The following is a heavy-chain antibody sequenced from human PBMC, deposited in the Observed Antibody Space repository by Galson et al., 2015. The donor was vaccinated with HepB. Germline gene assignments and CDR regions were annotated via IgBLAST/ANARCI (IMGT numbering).Heavy chain of an antibody. V-gene: IGHV4-39*01. CDR1: GGSISSSSYY. CDR3: ARRGVYSGSYYGYFDY. CDR2: IYYSGST. Sequence: SETLSLTCTVSGGSISSSSYYWGWIRQPPGKGLEWIGSIYYSGSTYYNPSLKSRVTISVDTSKNQFSLKLSSVTAADTAVYYCARRGVYSGSYYGYFDYWGQGTLVTVSS. J-gene: IGHJ4*02. D-gene: IGHD1-26*01.